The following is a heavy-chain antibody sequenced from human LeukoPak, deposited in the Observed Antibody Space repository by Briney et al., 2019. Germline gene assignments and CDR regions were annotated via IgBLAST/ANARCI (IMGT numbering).Heavy chain of an antibody. Sequence: GGSLRLSCTASGFTFGDYAMSWFRQAPGKGLEWVGFIRSKAYGGTTEYAASVKGRFTISRDDSKSIAYLQMNSLKTEDTAVYYCAKLHYDFWSGYSDYYYYGMDVWGQGTTVTVSS. D-gene: IGHD3-3*01. CDR1: GFTFGDYA. J-gene: IGHJ6*02. V-gene: IGHV3-49*03. CDR3: AKLHYDFWSGYSDYYYYGMDV. CDR2: IRSKAYGGTT.